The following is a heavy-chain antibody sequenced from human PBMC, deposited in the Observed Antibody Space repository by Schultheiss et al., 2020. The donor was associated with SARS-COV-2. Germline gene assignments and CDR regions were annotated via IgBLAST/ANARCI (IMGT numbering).Heavy chain of an antibody. CDR3: ARTTSRDLNIAAGDAFDI. V-gene: IGHV4-38-2*01. CDR1: GYSISSGYY. D-gene: IGHD6-25*01. J-gene: IGHJ3*02. CDR2: INHSGST. Sequence: SQTLSLTCAVSGYSISSGYYWGWIRQPPGKGLEWIGEINHSGSTNYNPSLKSRVTISVDTSKNQFSLKLSSVTAADTAVYYCARTTSRDLNIAAGDAFDIWGQGTMVTVSS.